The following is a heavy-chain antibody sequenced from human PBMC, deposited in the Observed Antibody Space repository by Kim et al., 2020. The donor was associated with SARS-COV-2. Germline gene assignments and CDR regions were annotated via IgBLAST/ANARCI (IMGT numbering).Heavy chain of an antibody. D-gene: IGHD2-21*02. J-gene: IGHJ2*01. CDR1: GFTFGHSA. V-gene: IGHV3-23*01. CDR3: ARHLHLTTVTFYWYFDL. CDR2: IFGSGSGT. Sequence: GGSLRLSCTGSGFTFGHSAMSWVRQVPGKGLEWVAGIFGSGSGTYYADSVKGRFTISRDNFQSTVHLQLNDLRADDTALYYCARHLHLTTVTFYWYFDLWGRGTLVTVSS.